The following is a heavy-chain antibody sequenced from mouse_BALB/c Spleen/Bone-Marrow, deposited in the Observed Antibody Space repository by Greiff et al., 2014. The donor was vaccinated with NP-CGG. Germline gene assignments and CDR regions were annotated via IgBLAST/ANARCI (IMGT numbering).Heavy chain of an antibody. Sequence: VQLQQSGAELAKPGASVKMSCKASGYTFTDYWMHWVKQRPGQGLEWIGYINPSSGYTEYNQKFKDKATLTADKSSRTAYMQLNILTSEDSAVYYFARRYGSLWYFDVWGAGTTVTVSS. CDR2: INPSSGYT. J-gene: IGHJ1*01. D-gene: IGHD1-1*01. CDR3: ARRYGSLWYFDV. CDR1: GYTFTDYW. V-gene: IGHV1-7*01.